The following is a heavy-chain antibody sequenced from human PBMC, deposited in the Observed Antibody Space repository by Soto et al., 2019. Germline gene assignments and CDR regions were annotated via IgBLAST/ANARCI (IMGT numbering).Heavy chain of an antibody. CDR1: GFPFTYAW. CDR2: IRSKVDGETT. CDR3: TTKPFKWNDEGGT. D-gene: IGHD1-1*01. Sequence: GGSLRLSCSDSGFPFTYAWMNWVRRPLGKGPEWVGRIRSKVDGETTDYAASVKGRSIVLRDDSTSTLYLQMNGLKNGDTAVYYCTTKPFKWNDEGGTWGEGALVTVSS. J-gene: IGHJ5*02. V-gene: IGHV3-15*07.